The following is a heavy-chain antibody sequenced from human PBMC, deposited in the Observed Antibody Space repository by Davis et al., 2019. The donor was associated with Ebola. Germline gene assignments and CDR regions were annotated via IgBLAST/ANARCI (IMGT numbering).Heavy chain of an antibody. CDR2: INRDGTGT. CDR3: ATDTSGYYRV. D-gene: IGHD3-22*01. V-gene: IGHV3-74*01. Sequence: PGGSLRLSCAPSGFSLSAYWMHWVRQAPGQGPVWISRINRDGTGTDYADSVKGRFTISRDNAKNSLYLQMSSLGAEDTAVYHCATDTSGYYRVWGQGTLVTVSS. J-gene: IGHJ4*02. CDR1: GFSLSAYW.